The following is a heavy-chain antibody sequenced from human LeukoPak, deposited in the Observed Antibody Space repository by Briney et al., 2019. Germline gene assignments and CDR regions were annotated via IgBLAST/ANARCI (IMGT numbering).Heavy chain of an antibody. CDR3: AKPAISSRGWYYDY. CDR1: GFSLSSYA. Sequence: PGGSLRLSCTVSGFSLSSYAMSWVRRAPGKGLEWVSATSSSDAGKYYADSVRGRFTISRDNSRNTMYLQMNSLRAEDAAVYYCAKPAISSRGWYYDYWGQGTLVTVSS. D-gene: IGHD6-19*01. J-gene: IGHJ4*02. V-gene: IGHV3-23*01. CDR2: TSSSDAGK.